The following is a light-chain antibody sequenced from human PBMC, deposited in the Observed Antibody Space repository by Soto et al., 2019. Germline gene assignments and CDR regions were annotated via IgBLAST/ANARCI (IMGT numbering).Light chain of an antibody. CDR3: RQYGSSPPT. CDR2: GAS. J-gene: IGKJ1*01. CDR1: QSVSSSY. V-gene: IGKV3-20*01. Sequence: EIVLTQSPGTLSLSAGVRATLSCRASQSVSSSYLGWYQQKPGQAPRLLIYGASSRSTGIPGRFSGSGSGTDFTLTISRLEPEDVAVYYCRQYGSSPPTFGQGTKVEIK.